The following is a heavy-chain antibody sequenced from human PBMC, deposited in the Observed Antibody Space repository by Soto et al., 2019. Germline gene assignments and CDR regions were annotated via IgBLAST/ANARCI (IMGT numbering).Heavy chain of an antibody. Sequence: VGSLRLSCAASGFTFSSYAMSWVRQAPGKGLEWVSAISGSGGSTYYADSVKGRFTISRDNSKNTLYLQMNSLRAEDTAVYYCAKGRGYSSSWGDAFDIWGQGTMVTVSS. CDR2: ISGSGGST. CDR1: GFTFSSYA. D-gene: IGHD6-13*01. V-gene: IGHV3-23*01. J-gene: IGHJ3*02. CDR3: AKGRGYSSSWGDAFDI.